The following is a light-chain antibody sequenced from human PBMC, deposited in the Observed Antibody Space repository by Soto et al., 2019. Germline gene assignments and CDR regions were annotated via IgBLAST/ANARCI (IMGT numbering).Light chain of an antibody. Sequence: QSALTQPASVSGSPGQSITISCTGTSSDVGSYNLVSWYQQHPGKAPKLMIYEGSKRPPGVSNRFSGSKSGNTASLTISGLHAEDEADYYCCSHAGSRVFGGGTKLTVL. CDR1: SSDVGSYNL. J-gene: IGLJ3*02. CDR2: EGS. CDR3: CSHAGSRV. V-gene: IGLV2-23*01.